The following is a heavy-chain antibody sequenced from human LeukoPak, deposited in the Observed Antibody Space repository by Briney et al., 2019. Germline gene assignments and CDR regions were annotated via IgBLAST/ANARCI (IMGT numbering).Heavy chain of an antibody. CDR3: ARVLDSGYPVWDC. CDR1: GYTFTGYY. Sequence: ASVKVSCKASGYTFTGYYMHWVRQAPGQGLEWMGWINPNSGVTNYAQKFQGRVTMTRDTSISTAYMELSRLRPDDTAVYYCARVLDSGYPVWDCWGQGTLVTVSS. V-gene: IGHV1-2*02. J-gene: IGHJ4*02. CDR2: INPNSGVT. D-gene: IGHD5-12*01.